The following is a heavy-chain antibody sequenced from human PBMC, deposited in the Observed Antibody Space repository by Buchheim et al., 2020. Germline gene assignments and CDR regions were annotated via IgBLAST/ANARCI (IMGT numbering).Heavy chain of an antibody. V-gene: IGHV1-46*01. CDR3: ARDRGAAAGTSPGY. CDR1: GYTFPSYY. D-gene: IGHD6-13*01. Sequence: QVQLVQSGAEVKKPGASVKVSCKASGYTFPSYYVHWVRQAPGQGLEWMGIINPSGAGTSYSQKFQGRVTMTRDTSTSTVYMELSSLRSEDTAVYYCARDRGAAAGTSPGYWGQGTL. CDR2: INPSGAGT. J-gene: IGHJ4*02.